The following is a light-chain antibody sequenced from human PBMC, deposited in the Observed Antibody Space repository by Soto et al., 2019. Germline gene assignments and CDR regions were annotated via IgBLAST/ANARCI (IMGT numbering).Light chain of an antibody. Sequence: DIQMTQSPSSLSSSVGDRVTITCQASQDISNFLNWYQHKPGKAPKLLIYDAANLKTGVPSRFSGSGSGTDFTFTISSLQPEDIALYYCQQYGSSPITFGQGRRLAIK. J-gene: IGKJ5*01. CDR1: QDISNF. CDR3: QQYGSSPIT. V-gene: IGKV1-33*01. CDR2: DAA.